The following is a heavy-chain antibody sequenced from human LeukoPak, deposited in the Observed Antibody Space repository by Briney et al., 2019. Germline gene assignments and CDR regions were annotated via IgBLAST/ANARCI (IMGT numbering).Heavy chain of an antibody. CDR2: ISGSGGST. CDR1: GFTFSSYA. J-gene: IGHJ5*02. V-gene: IGHV3-23*01. CDR3: AKSSGWYSVDWFDP. D-gene: IGHD6-19*01. Sequence: GGSLRLSCAASGFTFSSYAMRWVRQAPGKGLEWVSAISGSGGSTYYPDSVKGRFTISRDNSKNTLYLQMNSVRAEDTAVYYCAKSSGWYSVDWFDPWGQGTLVTVSS.